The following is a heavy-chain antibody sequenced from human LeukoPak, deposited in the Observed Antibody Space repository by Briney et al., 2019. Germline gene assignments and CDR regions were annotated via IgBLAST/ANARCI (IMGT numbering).Heavy chain of an antibody. CDR2: TYYRSKWFY. J-gene: IGHJ4*02. Sequence: SQTLSLTCVISGDSVSANSVTWHWIRQPPSRGLEWLGRTYYRSKWFYDFALSVRSRITINADTSKNQFSLHLNSLTPEDTAVYYCARAGSGHYTYWGQGTLVTVSS. V-gene: IGHV6-1*01. CDR1: GDSVSANSVT. CDR3: ARAGSGHYTY. D-gene: IGHD3-10*01.